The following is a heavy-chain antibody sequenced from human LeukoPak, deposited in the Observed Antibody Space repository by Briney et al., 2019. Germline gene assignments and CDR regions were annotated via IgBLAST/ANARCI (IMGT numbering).Heavy chain of an antibody. J-gene: IGHJ4*02. D-gene: IGHD6-6*01. CDR3: AKDQRSMRAPVGYFDY. V-gene: IGHV3-23*01. Sequence: GGSLRLSCAASGFTFSSYAMSWVRQAPGKGLEWVSAISGSGGSTYYADSVKGRFTISRDNSKNTLYLQMNSLRAEDTAVYYCAKDQRSMRAPVGYFDYWGQGTLVTVSS. CDR2: ISGSGGST. CDR1: GFTFSSYA.